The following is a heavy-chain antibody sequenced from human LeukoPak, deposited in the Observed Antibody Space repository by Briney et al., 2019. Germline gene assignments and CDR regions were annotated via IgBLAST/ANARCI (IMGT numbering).Heavy chain of an antibody. J-gene: IGHJ4*02. V-gene: IGHV4-34*01. CDR1: GGSFSGYY. CDR2: INHSGST. Sequence: PSETLSLTCAVYGGSFSGYYWSWIRQPPGKGLEWIGEINHSGSTNYNPSLKSRVTISVDTSKNQFSLKLSSVTAADTAVYYCARELELRYWGQGTLVTVSS. D-gene: IGHD1-7*01. CDR3: ARELELRY.